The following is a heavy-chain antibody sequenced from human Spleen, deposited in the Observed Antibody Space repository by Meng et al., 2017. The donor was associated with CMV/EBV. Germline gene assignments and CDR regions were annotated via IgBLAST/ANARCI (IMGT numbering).Heavy chain of an antibody. Sequence: SGLAFSSYAMSWVRQATGKGLEWVSAISGSGGSTYYADSVKGRFTISRDNSKNTLYLQMNSLRAEDTAVYYCAKEAAITAHWYFDLWGRGTLVTVSS. D-gene: IGHD2-21*01. CDR1: GLAFSSYA. CDR2: ISGSGGST. J-gene: IGHJ2*01. V-gene: IGHV3-23*01. CDR3: AKEAAITAHWYFDL.